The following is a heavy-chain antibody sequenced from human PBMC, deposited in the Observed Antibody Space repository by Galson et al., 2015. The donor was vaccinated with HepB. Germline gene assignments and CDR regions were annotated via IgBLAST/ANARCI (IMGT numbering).Heavy chain of an antibody. D-gene: IGHD3-10*01. CDR2: IKSKTDGGTT. CDR1: GFTFSSYS. V-gene: IGHV3-15*07. CDR3: TTFTMVRGVIRSLVDY. Sequence: SLRLSCAASGFTFSSYSMNWVRQAPGKGLEWVGRIKSKTDGGTTDYAAPVKGRFTISRDDSKNTLYLQMNSLKTEDTAVYYCTTFTMVRGVIRSLVDYWGQGTLVTVSS. J-gene: IGHJ4*02.